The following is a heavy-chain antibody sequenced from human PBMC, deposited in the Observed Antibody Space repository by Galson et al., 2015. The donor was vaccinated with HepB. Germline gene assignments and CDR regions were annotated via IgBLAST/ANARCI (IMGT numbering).Heavy chain of an antibody. Sequence: SLRLSCAASGFTFSRSYMHWVRQAPGKGLEYVSSISDNGDTTYYKDSVKGRFTISRDNFKNTLYLQMNSLRAEDTAVYYCVKDRAIDYWGQGTLVTVSS. CDR1: GFTFSRSY. CDR3: VKDRAIDY. CDR2: ISDNGDTT. J-gene: IGHJ4*02. V-gene: IGHV3-64D*06.